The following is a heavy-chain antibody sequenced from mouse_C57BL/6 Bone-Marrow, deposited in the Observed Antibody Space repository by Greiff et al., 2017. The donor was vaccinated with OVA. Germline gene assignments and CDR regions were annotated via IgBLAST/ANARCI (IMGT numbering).Heavy chain of an antibody. CDR1: GYTFTDYY. CDR2: IFPGSGST. CDR3: ARWIYYGDAMDY. Sequence: VKLMESGPELVKPGASVKISCKASGYTFTDYYINWVKQRPGQGLEWIGWIFPGSGSTYYNEKFKGKATLTVDKSSSTAYMLLSSLTSEDSAVYFCARWIYYGDAMDYWGQGTSVTVSS. D-gene: IGHD2-1*01. V-gene: IGHV1-75*01. J-gene: IGHJ4*01.